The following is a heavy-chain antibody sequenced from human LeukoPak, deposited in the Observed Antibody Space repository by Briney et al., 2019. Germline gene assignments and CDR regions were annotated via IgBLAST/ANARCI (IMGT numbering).Heavy chain of an antibody. J-gene: IGHJ4*02. CDR1: GGSISSYY. CDR3: ARDTMIVRYYFDY. Sequence: SETLSLTCTVSGGSISSYYWSWIRQPPGKGLEWIGEINHSGSTNYNPSLKSRVTISVDTSKNQFSLKLSSVTAADTAVYYCARDTMIVRYYFDYWGQGTLVTVSS. D-gene: IGHD3-22*01. CDR2: INHSGST. V-gene: IGHV4-34*01.